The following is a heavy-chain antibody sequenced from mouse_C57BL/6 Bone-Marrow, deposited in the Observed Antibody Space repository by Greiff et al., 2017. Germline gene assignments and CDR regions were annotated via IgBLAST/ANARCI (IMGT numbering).Heavy chain of an antibody. D-gene: IGHD4-1*01. CDR2: ISSGGSYT. CDR1: GFTFSSYG. J-gene: IGHJ2*01. CDR3: ARRNWRIFDY. V-gene: IGHV5-6*01. Sequence: EVQLVESGGDLVKPGGSLKLSCAASGFTFSSYGMSWVRQTPDKRLEWVATISSGGSYTYYPDSVKGRFTISRDNAKNTLYLQMSSLKSEDTAMYYCARRNWRIFDYWGQGTTLTVSS.